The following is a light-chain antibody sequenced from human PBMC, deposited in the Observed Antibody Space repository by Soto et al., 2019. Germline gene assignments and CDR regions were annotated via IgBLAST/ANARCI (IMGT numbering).Light chain of an antibody. CDR3: QQYGSSPST. J-gene: IGKJ4*01. V-gene: IGKV3-20*01. CDR2: GAS. Sequence: EVVLTQSPVTLSLSPGARATLSCRASQSVNSRSLGWYQQKPGQSPRLLIYGASNRATDIPDRFSGSGSGTDFTLTISRLEPEEFAVYYCQQYGSSPSTFGGGSRVEIK. CDR1: QSVNSRS.